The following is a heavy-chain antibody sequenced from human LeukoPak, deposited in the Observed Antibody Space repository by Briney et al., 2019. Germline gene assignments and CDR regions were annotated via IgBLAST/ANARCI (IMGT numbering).Heavy chain of an antibody. CDR1: GFTFSSYG. D-gene: IGHD2/OR15-2a*01. J-gene: IGHJ5*02. Sequence: SGGSLRLSCAAPGFTFSSYGMHWVRQAPGKGLEWVAVIWYDGSNKYYADSVKGRFTISRDNSKNTLYLQMNSLRAEDTAVYYCARDNSFDWFDPWGQGTLVTVSS. CDR2: IWYDGSNK. CDR3: ARDNSFDWFDP. V-gene: IGHV3-33*01.